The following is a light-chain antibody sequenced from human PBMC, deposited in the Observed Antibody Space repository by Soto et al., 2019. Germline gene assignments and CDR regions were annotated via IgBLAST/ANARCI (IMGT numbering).Light chain of an antibody. Sequence: IVMTQSPATLSVSPGERATLSCRASQSVGSNLVWYQQKPGQAPRLLIYGASTRATGIPARFSGSGSGTEFTLTISSLQSEDFAVYYCQQHNKWPFAFGGGTKVEIK. V-gene: IGKV3-15*01. J-gene: IGKJ4*01. CDR2: GAS. CDR1: QSVGSN. CDR3: QQHNKWPFA.